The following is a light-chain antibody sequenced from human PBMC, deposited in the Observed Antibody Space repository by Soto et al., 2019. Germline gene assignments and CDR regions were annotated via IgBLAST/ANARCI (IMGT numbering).Light chain of an antibody. CDR1: NIGSKS. CDR2: YDT. V-gene: IGLV3-21*04. J-gene: IGLJ2*01. Sequence: SYELTQPPSVSVAPGKTARITCGGNNIGSKSVHWYQQKPGQAPVVVIYYDTDRPLGIPERFSGSNSGNTATLTISRVEAGDEADYYCQVWDSSSDHPVVFGGGTKLTVL. CDR3: QVWDSSSDHPVV.